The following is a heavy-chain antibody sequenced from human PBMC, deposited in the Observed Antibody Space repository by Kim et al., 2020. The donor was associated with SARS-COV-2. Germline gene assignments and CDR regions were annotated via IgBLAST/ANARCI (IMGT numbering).Heavy chain of an antibody. CDR1: GFTFGDYA. J-gene: IGHJ6*02. Sequence: GGSLRLSCTASGFTFGDYAMSWFRQAPGKGLEWVGFIRSKAYGGTTEYAASVKGRFTISRDDSKSIAYLQMNSLKTEDTAVYYCTRGGPVLLWFGEDGMDVWGQGTTVTVSS. CDR2: IRSKAYGGTT. V-gene: IGHV3-49*03. D-gene: IGHD3-10*01. CDR3: TRGGPVLLWFGEDGMDV.